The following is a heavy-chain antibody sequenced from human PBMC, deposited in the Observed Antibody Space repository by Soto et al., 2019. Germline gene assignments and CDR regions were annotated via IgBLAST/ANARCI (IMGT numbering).Heavy chain of an antibody. Sequence: VQLVQSGAEVKKPGSSVKVSCKASGGTFSSYAISWVRQAPGQGLEWMGGIIPIFGTANYAQKFQGRVTITADESTSTAYMELSSLRSEDTAVYYCARDHYDFWSGSPRYGMDVWGQGTTVTVSS. J-gene: IGHJ6*02. CDR1: GGTFSSYA. D-gene: IGHD3-3*01. CDR2: IIPIFGTA. CDR3: ARDHYDFWSGSPRYGMDV. V-gene: IGHV1-69*01.